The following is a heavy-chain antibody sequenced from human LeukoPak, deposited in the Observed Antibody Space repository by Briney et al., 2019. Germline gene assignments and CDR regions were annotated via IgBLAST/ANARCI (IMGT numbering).Heavy chain of an antibody. D-gene: IGHD3-3*01. CDR3: ARDGRFLSGYYYYNGMDV. Sequence: GGSLRLSSAASGFTFSSYAMHWVRQAPGKGLEWVAVISYDGSNKYYADSVKGRFTISRDNSKNTLYLQMNSLRAEDTAVYYCARDGRFLSGYYYYNGMDVWGQGTTVTVYS. CDR2: ISYDGSNK. J-gene: IGHJ6*02. V-gene: IGHV3-30*04. CDR1: GFTFSSYA.